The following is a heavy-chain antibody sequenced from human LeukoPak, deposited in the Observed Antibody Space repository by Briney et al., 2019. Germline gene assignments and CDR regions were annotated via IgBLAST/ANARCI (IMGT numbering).Heavy chain of an antibody. Sequence: GGSLRLSCAASGFTFSSYAMSWFRQAPGKGLGWVSAISGSGGSTYYADSVKGRFTISRDNSKNTLYLQMNSLRAEDTAVYYCAKRALMGSGSYYYFDYWGQGTLVTVSS. CDR2: ISGSGGST. D-gene: IGHD3-10*01. V-gene: IGHV3-23*01. CDR1: GFTFSSYA. CDR3: AKRALMGSGSYYYFDY. J-gene: IGHJ4*02.